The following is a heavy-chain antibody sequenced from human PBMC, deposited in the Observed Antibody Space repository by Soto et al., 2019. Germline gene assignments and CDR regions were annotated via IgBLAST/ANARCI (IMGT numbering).Heavy chain of an antibody. V-gene: IGHV3-48*01. D-gene: IGHD1-26*01. CDR3: AREVGHIDY. J-gene: IGHJ4*02. CDR2: ISSSSTT. Sequence: EVQLVESGGGVVLPGGSLRLSCAASGFTFIQYGLNWVRQAPGKGLEWVSFISSSSTTQYADSVRGRFTISRDNAENSIYLQMNSPRAEDTAMYYCAREVGHIDYWGQGTLVTVAS. CDR1: GFTFIQYG.